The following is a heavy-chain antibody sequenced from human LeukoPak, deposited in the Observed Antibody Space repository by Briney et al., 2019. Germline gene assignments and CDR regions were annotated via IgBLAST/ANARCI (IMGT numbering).Heavy chain of an antibody. J-gene: IGHJ5*02. CDR3: AFGDLLS. Sequence: PGGSLRLSCVASGFTFNSYVMSWARQTPGKGLEWVSAITGSGGGTYYADSVKGRFTISRDNSKNTLYLQMNSLRAEDTAVYYCAFGDLLSWGQGTLVTVSS. D-gene: IGHD3-10*01. CDR1: GFTFNSYV. V-gene: IGHV3-23*01. CDR2: ITGSGGGT.